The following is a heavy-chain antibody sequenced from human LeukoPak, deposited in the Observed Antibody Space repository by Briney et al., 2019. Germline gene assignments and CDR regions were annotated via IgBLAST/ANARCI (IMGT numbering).Heavy chain of an antibody. CDR2: ISSDGSST. CDR3: ARAWKTSGGY. D-gene: IGHD1-1*01. V-gene: IGHV3-74*01. J-gene: IGHJ4*02. Sequence: GGSLRLSCEASGFTFSSYWMHWVRQAPGKGLVWVSRISSDGSSTDYADSVKGRFTISRDNAKNTLYLQMNSLRVEDMAVYYCARAWKTSGGYWGQGTQVTVSS. CDR1: GFTFSSYW.